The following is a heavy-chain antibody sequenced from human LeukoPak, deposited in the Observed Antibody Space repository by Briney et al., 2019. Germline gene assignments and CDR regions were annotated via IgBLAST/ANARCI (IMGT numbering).Heavy chain of an antibody. D-gene: IGHD3-10*01. CDR2: INHSGST. J-gene: IGHJ4*02. CDR3: ARRQLWFGELLLFDY. CDR1: GGSFSGYY. V-gene: IGHV4-34*01. Sequence: PSETLSLTCAVYGGSFSGYYWSWIRQPPGKGLEWIGEINHSGSTNYNPSLKSRVTISVDTSKNQFSLKLSSDTAVYYCARRQLWFGELLLFDYWGQGTLVTVSS.